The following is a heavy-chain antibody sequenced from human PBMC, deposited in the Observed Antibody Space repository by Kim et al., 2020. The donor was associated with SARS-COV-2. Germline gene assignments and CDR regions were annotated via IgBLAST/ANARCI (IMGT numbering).Heavy chain of an antibody. CDR3: ARSHDSSGYYYGPDDY. D-gene: IGHD3-22*01. J-gene: IGHJ4*02. V-gene: IGHV1-69*01. Sequence: KYQGRVTITADDSTSTAYMELSSLRSEDTAVYYCARSHDSSGYYYGPDDYWGQGTLVTVSS.